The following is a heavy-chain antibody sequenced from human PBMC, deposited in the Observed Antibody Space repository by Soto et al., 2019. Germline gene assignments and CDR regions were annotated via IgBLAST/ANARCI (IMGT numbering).Heavy chain of an antibody. CDR2: IKYDGSEK. CDR3: AREDSSSWQDAFDI. V-gene: IGHV3-7*01. CDR1: GFSFSGYW. D-gene: IGHD6-13*01. J-gene: IGHJ3*02. Sequence: GGSLRLSCAASGFSFSGYWMSWVRQAPGKGLEWVANIKYDGSEKYYVDSVKGRFTISRDNAKNSVYLQMNSLRAEDTAVFYCAREDSSSWQDAFDIWGQGTMVTVSS.